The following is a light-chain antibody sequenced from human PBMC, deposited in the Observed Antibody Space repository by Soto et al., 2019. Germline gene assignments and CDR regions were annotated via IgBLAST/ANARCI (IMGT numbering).Light chain of an antibody. J-gene: IGLJ3*02. CDR3: CSYLGSYTWV. CDR2: DVS. CDR1: SSDVGGYNY. V-gene: IGLV2-11*01. Sequence: QSALTQPRSVSGSPRQSVTISCTGTSSDVGGYNYVSWYQQHPGKAPKLMIYDVSTRPSGVPDRCYGSKSGNTASLTISGLKAEDEAYYYCCSYLGSYTWVFGGGTKLTVL.